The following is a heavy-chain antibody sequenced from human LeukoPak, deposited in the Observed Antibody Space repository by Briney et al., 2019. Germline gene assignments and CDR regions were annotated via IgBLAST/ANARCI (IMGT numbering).Heavy chain of an antibody. CDR1: GYTFTSYG. CDR2: ISAYNGNT. D-gene: IGHD4-11*01. J-gene: IGHJ6*03. V-gene: IGHV1-18*01. Sequence: ASVKVSCKASGYTFTSYGISWVRQAPGQGLEWMGWISAYNGNTNYAQKLQGRVTMTTDTSTSTAYIELRSLRSDDTAVYYCALWGDYRYYYLDVWRKGTTVSVSS. CDR3: ALWGDYRYYYLDV.